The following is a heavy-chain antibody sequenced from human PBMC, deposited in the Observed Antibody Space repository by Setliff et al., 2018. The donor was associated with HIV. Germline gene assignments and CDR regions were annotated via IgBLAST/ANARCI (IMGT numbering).Heavy chain of an antibody. D-gene: IGHD2-15*01. CDR3: ARNPCSGGSCPDAFDI. V-gene: IGHV4-59*01. Sequence: SETLSLTCTVSVGSISSYYWSWIRQPPGKGLEWIGYIYYSWNTNYNPSLKRRVTISVDTSKNQFSLKLSSVTASDTAVYYCARNPCSGGSCPDAFDIWGQGTMVTVSS. CDR2: IYYSWNT. J-gene: IGHJ3*02. CDR1: VGSISSYY.